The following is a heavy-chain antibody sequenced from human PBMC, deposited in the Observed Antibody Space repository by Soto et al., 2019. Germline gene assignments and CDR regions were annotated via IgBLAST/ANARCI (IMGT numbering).Heavy chain of an antibody. D-gene: IGHD2-15*01. CDR2: IYYSGST. CDR1: GGSISSYY. Sequence: SETLSLTCTVSGGSISSYYWSWIRQPPGKGLEWIGYIYYSGSTNYNPSLKSRVTISVDTSKNQFSLKLSSVTAADTAVYYCARDAAYLGSAGIYYYYYYMDVRGKGTTVTVSS. CDR3: ARDAAYLGSAGIYYYYYYMDV. V-gene: IGHV4-59*01. J-gene: IGHJ6*03.